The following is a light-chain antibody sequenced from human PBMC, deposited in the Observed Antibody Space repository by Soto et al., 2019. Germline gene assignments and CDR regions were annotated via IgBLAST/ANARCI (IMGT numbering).Light chain of an antibody. Sequence: VMTQYPATLSVSPGERSTLSCLASETVATNLAWYQQIPGQTPRLLIYGASTRATGITARFSGSGSGTEFTLTISSLQSEDFAVYYCQPYNNWPRTVGPGTQVDIK. CDR1: ETVATN. CDR2: GAS. V-gene: IGKV3-15*01. CDR3: QPYNNWPRT. J-gene: IGKJ1*01.